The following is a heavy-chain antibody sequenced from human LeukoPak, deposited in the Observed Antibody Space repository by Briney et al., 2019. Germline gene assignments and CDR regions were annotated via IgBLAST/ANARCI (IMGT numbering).Heavy chain of an antibody. D-gene: IGHD2-15*01. J-gene: IGHJ6*02. CDR3: ARDPGRYYYYYGMDV. CDR1: GSIVSSNY. Sequence: GGSLRLSCAASGSIVSSNYMSWVRQAPGKGLEWVSVIYSGGSTYYADSVKGRFTISRDNSKNTPYLQMNSLRAEDTAVYYCARDPGRYYYYYGMDVWGQGTTDTVSS. V-gene: IGHV3-66*01. CDR2: IYSGGST.